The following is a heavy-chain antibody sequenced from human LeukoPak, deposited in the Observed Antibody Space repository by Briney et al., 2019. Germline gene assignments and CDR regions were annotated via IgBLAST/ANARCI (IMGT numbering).Heavy chain of an antibody. V-gene: IGHV1-18*01. D-gene: IGHD3-3*01. CDR2: ISAYNGNT. Sequence: ASVKVSCKASGYTFTSYGISWVRQAPGQGLEWMGWISAYNGNTNYAQKLQGRVTMTTDTSTSTVYMELRSLRSDDTAVYYCARDFLGNWFDPWGQGTLVTVSS. CDR3: ARDFLGNWFDP. CDR1: GYTFTSYG. J-gene: IGHJ5*02.